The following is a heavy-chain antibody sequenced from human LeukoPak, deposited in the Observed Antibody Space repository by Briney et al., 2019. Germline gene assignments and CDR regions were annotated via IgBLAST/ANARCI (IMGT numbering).Heavy chain of an antibody. CDR1: GFTFSSYA. D-gene: IGHD4-11*01. Sequence: GGPLRLSCAASGFTFSSYAMTWVRQPPGKGLEWVSAINDRGDHTYYTDSVRGRFTISRDHSKSTLYLQMNSLKTEDTAVYYCTRLSTDGTWGQGTLVTVSS. V-gene: IGHV3-23*01. J-gene: IGHJ5*02. CDR3: TRLSTDGT. CDR2: INDRGDHT.